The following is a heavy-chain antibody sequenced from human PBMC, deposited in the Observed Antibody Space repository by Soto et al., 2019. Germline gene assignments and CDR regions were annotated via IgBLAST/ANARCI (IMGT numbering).Heavy chain of an antibody. Sequence: ASVKVSCKASGYTFTSYYMHWVRQAPGQGLEWMGIINPSGGSTSYAQKFQGRVTMTRDTSTSTVYMELSSLRSEDTAVYYCARGGVVIVYYYYYGMDVWGQGTTVTVS. CDR2: INPSGGST. CDR1: GYTFTSYY. J-gene: IGHJ6*02. D-gene: IGHD3-3*01. V-gene: IGHV1-46*01. CDR3: ARGGVVIVYYYYYGMDV.